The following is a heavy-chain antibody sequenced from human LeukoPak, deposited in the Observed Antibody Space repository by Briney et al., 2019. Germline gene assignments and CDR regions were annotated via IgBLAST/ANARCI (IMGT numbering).Heavy chain of an antibody. Sequence: ASVKVSCKASGYTFTSYYMHWVRQAPGQGLEWMGIINPSGGSTSYAQKFQGRVTMTRDTSISTAYMELSRLRSDDTAVYYCARDLIEVYYYDSSGYYYGYWGQGTLVTVSS. CDR2: INPSGGST. CDR3: ARDLIEVYYYDSSGYYYGY. D-gene: IGHD3-22*01. V-gene: IGHV1-46*01. CDR1: GYTFTSYY. J-gene: IGHJ4*02.